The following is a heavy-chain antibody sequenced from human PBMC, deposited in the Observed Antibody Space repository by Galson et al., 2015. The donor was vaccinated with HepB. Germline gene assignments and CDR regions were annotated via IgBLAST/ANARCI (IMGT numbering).Heavy chain of an antibody. D-gene: IGHD3-3*01. CDR1: GGTFSNYA. CDR3: ATTSIYYAFWSGYYGDYYGMDV. V-gene: IGHV1-69*13. CDR2: ITPIFGTT. J-gene: IGHJ6*02. Sequence: SVKVSCKASGGTFSNYAISWVRQARGQGLEWMGGITPIFGTTKNAQKFQDRVTITADESTSTAYMELSSLRSEDTAVYYCATTSIYYAFWSGYYGDYYGMDVWGHGTTVIVS.